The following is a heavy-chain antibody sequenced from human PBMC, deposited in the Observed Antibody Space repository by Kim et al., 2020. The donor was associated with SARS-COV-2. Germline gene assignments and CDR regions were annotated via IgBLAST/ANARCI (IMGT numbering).Heavy chain of an antibody. J-gene: IGHJ6*02. CDR3: ARARPSYGDYGLYYYYGMDV. Sequence: GGSLRLSCAASGFTFSDYYMSWIRQAPGKGLEWVSYISSSSSYTNYADSVKGRFTISRDNAKNSLYLQMNSLRAEDTAVYYCARARPSYGDYGLYYYYGMDVWGQGTTVTVSS. CDR2: ISSSSSYT. D-gene: IGHD4-17*01. V-gene: IGHV3-11*06. CDR1: GFTFSDYY.